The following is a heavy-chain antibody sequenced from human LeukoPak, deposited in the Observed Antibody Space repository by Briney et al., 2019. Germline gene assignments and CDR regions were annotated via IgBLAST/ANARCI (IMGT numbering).Heavy chain of an antibody. V-gene: IGHV3-21*01. Sequence: PGGSLRLSCAASGFTFSSYSMNRVRQAPGKGLEWVSSISSSSSYIYYADSVKGRFTISRDNAKNSLYLQTNSLRAEDTAVYYCARVGTPYYYCYMDVWGKGTTVTVSS. D-gene: IGHD3-10*01. CDR1: GFTFSSYS. CDR3: ARVGTPYYYCYMDV. J-gene: IGHJ6*03. CDR2: ISSSSSYI.